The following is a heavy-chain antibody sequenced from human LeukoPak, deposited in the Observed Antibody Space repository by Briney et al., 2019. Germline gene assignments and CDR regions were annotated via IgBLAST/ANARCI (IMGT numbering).Heavy chain of an antibody. CDR1: GGTFSSYA. D-gene: IGHD3-22*01. CDR2: IIPIFGTA. V-gene: IGHV1-69*01. CDR3: ASPGVSYYDSSGYSLEY. Sequence: SVKVSCKASGGTFSSYAISWERQAPGQGLEWMGGIIPIFGTANYAQKFQGRVTITADESTSTAYMELSSLRSEDTAVYYCASPGVSYYDSSGYSLEYWGQGTLVTVSS. J-gene: IGHJ4*02.